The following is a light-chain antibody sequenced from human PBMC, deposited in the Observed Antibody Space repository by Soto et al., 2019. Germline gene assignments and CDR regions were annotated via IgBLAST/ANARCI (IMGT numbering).Light chain of an antibody. CDR2: GAS. Sequence: EIVLTQSPGTLSLSPGERASLSCRASQSISDTLAWYQQKPGQAPRLLIYGASTRATGIPARFSGSGSGTEFTLTISSLQSEDFAVYYCQQYNNWPPTWTFGQGTKVDIK. V-gene: IGKV3-15*01. J-gene: IGKJ1*01. CDR1: QSISDT. CDR3: QQYNNWPPTWT.